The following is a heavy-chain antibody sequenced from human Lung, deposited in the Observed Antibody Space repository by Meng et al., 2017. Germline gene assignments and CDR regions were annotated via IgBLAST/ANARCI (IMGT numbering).Heavy chain of an antibody. D-gene: IGHD4-17*01. CDR3: ARALGLTTRMTY. CDR2: TIPLFDTT. CDR1: GGTFSISA. V-gene: IGHV1-69*01. J-gene: IGHJ4*02. Sequence: QVQLVQSGAEVKKAGSAVNVSCKASGGTFSISAMSWVRPAPGQGLEWMGGTIPLFDTTHYAQNCQGRVSITADESTRTAYMELSSLRSEDTAVYYCARALGLTTRMTYWGQGTLVTVSS.